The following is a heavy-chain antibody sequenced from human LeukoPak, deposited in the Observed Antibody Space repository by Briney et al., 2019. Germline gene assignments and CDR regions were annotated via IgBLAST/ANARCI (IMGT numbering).Heavy chain of an antibody. V-gene: IGHV3-48*01. D-gene: IGHD5-24*01. J-gene: IGHJ5*02. CDR3: AKDPGRIRMANWFDP. CDR1: GFTFSSYS. CDR2: ISSSSGSI. Sequence: GGSLRLSCAASGFTFSSYSMNWVRQAPGKGLEWISYISSSSGSIYYADSVKGRFTISRDNSKNILYLQMNSLRAEDTAVYYCAKDPGRIRMANWFDPWGHGTLVTVSS.